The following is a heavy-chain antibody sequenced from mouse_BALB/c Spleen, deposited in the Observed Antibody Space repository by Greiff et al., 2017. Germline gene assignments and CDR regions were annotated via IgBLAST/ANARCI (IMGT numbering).Heavy chain of an antibody. V-gene: IGHV5-6*02. CDR3: ARLMITTGYYAMDY. Sequence: EVKLVESGGDLVKPGGSLKLSCAASGFTFSSYGMSWVRQTPDKRLEWVATISSGGSYTYYPDSVKGRFTISRDNAKNTLYLQMSSLKSEDTAMYYCARLMITTGYYAMDYWGQGTSVTVSS. D-gene: IGHD2-4*01. CDR2: ISSGGSYT. CDR1: GFTFSSYG. J-gene: IGHJ4*01.